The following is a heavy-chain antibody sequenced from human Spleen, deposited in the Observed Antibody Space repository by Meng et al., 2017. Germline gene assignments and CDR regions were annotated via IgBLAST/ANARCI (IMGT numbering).Heavy chain of an antibody. CDR3: ARFRSPYYYYYGMDV. J-gene: IGHJ6*02. Sequence: SVKVSCKASGGTFSSYAISWVRQAPGQGLEWMGGIIPIFGTANYAQKFQGRVTITADESTSTAYMELSSLRSEDTAVYYCARFRSPYYYYYGMDVWGQGTTVTVSS. V-gene: IGHV1-69*13. CDR1: GGTFSSYA. D-gene: IGHD3-10*01. CDR2: IIPIFGTA.